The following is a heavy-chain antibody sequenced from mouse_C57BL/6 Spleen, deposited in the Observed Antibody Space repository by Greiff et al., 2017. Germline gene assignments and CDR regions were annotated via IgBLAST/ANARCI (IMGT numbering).Heavy chain of an antibody. Sequence: EVKLQQSGPELVKPGASVKISCKASGYTFTDYYMNWVKQSHGKSLEWIGDINPNNGGTSYNQKFKGKATLTVDKSSSTAYMELRSLTSEDSAVYYCARRGATAQATGFDYWGQGTTLTVSS. CDR1: GYTFTDYY. V-gene: IGHV1-26*01. D-gene: IGHD3-2*02. CDR2: INPNNGGT. J-gene: IGHJ2*01. CDR3: ARRGATAQATGFDY.